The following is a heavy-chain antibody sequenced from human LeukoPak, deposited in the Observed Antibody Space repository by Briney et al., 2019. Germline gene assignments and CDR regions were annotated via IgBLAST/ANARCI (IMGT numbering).Heavy chain of an antibody. J-gene: IGHJ4*02. CDR3: LGYYSWSPN. CDR1: GFTFSYNW. D-gene: IGHD3-10*01. V-gene: IGHV3-74*01. Sequence: PGGSLRLSCAASGFTFSYNWMHRVRQAPGKGLVWVSRISSDGRTTHYADSVKGRFTISRDSAKNTLFLQMNDLRAEDTAVYYCLGYYSWSPNWGQGTLVTVSS. CDR2: ISSDGRTT.